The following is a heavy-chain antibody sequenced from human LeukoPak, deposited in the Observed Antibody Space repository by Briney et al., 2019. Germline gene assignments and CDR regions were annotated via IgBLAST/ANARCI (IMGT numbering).Heavy chain of an antibody. J-gene: IGHJ3*02. CDR2: INPDGSAK. CDR1: GFTLRDHW. D-gene: IGHD1-7*01. Sequence: GGSLRLSCVVSGFTLRDHWMTWVRQAPGEGLEWVGFINPDGSAKYYADSVKGRFTISRDNAKNSLDLQMNSLRAEDTAVYYCAREGPNWNYAYDAFDIWGQGTMVTVSS. CDR3: AREGPNWNYAYDAFDI. V-gene: IGHV3-7*01.